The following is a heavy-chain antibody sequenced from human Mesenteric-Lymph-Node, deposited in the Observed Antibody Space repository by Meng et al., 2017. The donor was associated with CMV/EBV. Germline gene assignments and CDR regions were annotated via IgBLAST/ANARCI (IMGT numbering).Heavy chain of an antibody. CDR3: ARADWAWVTPYYLDF. CDR1: GYFFNEYW. CDR2: IFPRDSDI. J-gene: IGHJ4*02. V-gene: IGHV5-51*01. D-gene: IGHD2-21*02. Sequence: GESLKISCKASGYFFNEYWIAWVRQMPGKGLDWMGIIFPRDSDIRYSPSFEGQVTISVDTSISTAYLQWSSLKPSDTAIYFCARADWAWVTPYYLDFWGRGTKVTVSS.